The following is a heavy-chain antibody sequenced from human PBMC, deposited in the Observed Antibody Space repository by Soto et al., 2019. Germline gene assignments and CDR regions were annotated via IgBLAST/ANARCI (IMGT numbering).Heavy chain of an antibody. V-gene: IGHV4-31*03. Sequence: QVQLQESGPGLVKPSQTLSLTCTVSGGSISRSGYFWSWIRQHPGKGLEWIGYIYDSGSTYYNPSLKSRVSLSVDTSKNQFSLNPPSVTAADTAMYYCARSSRSYFDYWGQGTLVTVSS. CDR3: ARSSRSYFDY. CDR2: IYDSGST. CDR1: GGSISRSGYF. J-gene: IGHJ4*02.